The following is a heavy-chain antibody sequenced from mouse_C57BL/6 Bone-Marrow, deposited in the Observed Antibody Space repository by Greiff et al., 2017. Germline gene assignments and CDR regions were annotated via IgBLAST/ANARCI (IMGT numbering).Heavy chain of an antibody. V-gene: IGHV1-64*01. D-gene: IGHD2-5*01. CDR3: AREGLYYSNYGDY. CDR1: GYTFTSYW. Sequence: VQLQQPGAELVKPGASVKLSCKASGYTFTSYWMHWVKQRPGQGLEWIGMIHPNSGSTNYNEKFKSKATLTVDKSSSTAYMQLSSLTSEDSAVYYCAREGLYYSNYGDYWGQGTTLTVSS. J-gene: IGHJ2*01. CDR2: IHPNSGST.